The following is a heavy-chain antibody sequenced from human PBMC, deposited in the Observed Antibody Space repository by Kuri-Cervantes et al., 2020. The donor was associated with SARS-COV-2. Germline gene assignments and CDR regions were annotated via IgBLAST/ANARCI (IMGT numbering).Heavy chain of an antibody. V-gene: IGHV3-48*04. D-gene: IGHD1-1*01. CDR3: ARDLQRPGGWFAH. Sequence: GGSLRLSCAASGFTFSSYSMNWLRQAPGKGLEWVSYISSTGSTMNYADSVKGRFTISRDNAKNSLYLQMNSLRAEDTAMYYCARDLQRPGGWFAHWGQGTLVTVSS. CDR1: GFTFSSYS. CDR2: ISSTGSTM. J-gene: IGHJ5*02.